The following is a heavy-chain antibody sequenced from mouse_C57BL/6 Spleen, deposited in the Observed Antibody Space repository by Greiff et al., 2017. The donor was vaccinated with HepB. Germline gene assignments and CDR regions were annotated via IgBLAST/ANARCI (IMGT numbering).Heavy chain of an antibody. V-gene: IGHV1-81*01. CDR2: IYPRSGNT. D-gene: IGHD1-1*01. CDR1: GYTFTSYG. J-gene: IGHJ1*03. CDR3: ARGVITTVVADLYWYFDV. Sequence: QVQLQQSGAELARPGASVKLSCKASGYTFTSYGISWVKQRTGQGLEWIGEIYPRSGNTYYNEKFKGKATLTADKSSSTAYMELRSLTSEDSAVYFCARGVITTVVADLYWYFDVWGTGTTVTVSS.